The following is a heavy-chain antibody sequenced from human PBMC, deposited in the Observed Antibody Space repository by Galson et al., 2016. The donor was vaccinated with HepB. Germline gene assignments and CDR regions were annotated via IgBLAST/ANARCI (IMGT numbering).Heavy chain of an antibody. D-gene: IGHD2-15*01. CDR3: ARVVVGANGPLIH. V-gene: IGHV3-11*01. J-gene: IGHJ4*02. CDR2: ISGSSSTI. CDR1: GFTFSDFF. Sequence: SLRLSCAASGFTFSDFFMTWIRQAPGKGLEWVSYISGSSSTISYADSVRGRFTISRDNAKNSLYLQMNSLRAADTAVFYCARVVVGANGPLIHWGQGTLVTVSS.